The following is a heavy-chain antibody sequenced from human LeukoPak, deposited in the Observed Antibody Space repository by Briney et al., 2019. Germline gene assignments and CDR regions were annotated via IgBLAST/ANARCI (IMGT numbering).Heavy chain of an antibody. D-gene: IGHD3-3*01. CDR2: IYYSAST. CDR3: ARNYYDFWSGYYGPWFDP. CDR1: NGSIITTTYY. J-gene: IGHJ5*02. V-gene: IGHV4-39*01. Sequence: SETLSLTCTVSNGSIITTTYYWGWLRQPPGKGLEWVGSIYYSASTYYNPSLKSRVTISVDTSKNQFSLKLSSVTAADTAVYYCARNYYDFWSGYYGPWFDPWGQGTLVTVSS.